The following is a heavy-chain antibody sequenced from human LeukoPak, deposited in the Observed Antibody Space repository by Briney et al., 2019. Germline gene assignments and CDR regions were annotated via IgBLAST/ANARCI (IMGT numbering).Heavy chain of an antibody. V-gene: IGHV4-34*01. CDR3: ARAGSYYYYMDV. J-gene: IGHJ6*03. CDR2: INHSGST. Sequence: SETLSLTCAVYGESFSGYYWSWIRQPPGKGLEWIGEINHSGSTNYNPSLKSRVTISVDTSKNQFSLKLSSVTAADTAVYYCARAGSYYYYMDVWGKGTTVTVSS. D-gene: IGHD2-15*01. CDR1: GESFSGYY.